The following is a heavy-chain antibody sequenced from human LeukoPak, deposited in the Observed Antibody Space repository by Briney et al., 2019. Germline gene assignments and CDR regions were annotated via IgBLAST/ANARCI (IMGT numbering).Heavy chain of an antibody. CDR2: ISSSSTI. V-gene: IGHV3-48*01. D-gene: IGHD5-12*01. Sequence: QPGGSLRLSCAASGFTFSSYSMNWVRQAPGKGLEWVSHISSSSTIYYADSVKGRFTISRDNAKNSLYLQMNSLRAEDTAVYYCANSGYGPYYYMDVWGKGTTVTVSS. CDR1: GFTFSSYS. J-gene: IGHJ6*03. CDR3: ANSGYGPYYYMDV.